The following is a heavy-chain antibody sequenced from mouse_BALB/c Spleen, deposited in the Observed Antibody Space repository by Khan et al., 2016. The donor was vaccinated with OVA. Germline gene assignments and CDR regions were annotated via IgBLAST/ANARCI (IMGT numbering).Heavy chain of an antibody. J-gene: IGHJ4*01. V-gene: IGHV1-7*01. CDR3: TRMDIYAKFFYALDY. CDR1: GYTFTNYW. D-gene: IGHD1-3*01. Sequence: VQLQESGAELAKPGASVKMSCTASGYTFTNYWMHWVKQRPGQGLEWIGYINPSTGYNENNQKFKEKATLTAEKSSNTAYMPLNSLTSEYSAVYSSTRMDIYAKFFYALDYWGQGTSVTVSS. CDR2: INPSTGYN.